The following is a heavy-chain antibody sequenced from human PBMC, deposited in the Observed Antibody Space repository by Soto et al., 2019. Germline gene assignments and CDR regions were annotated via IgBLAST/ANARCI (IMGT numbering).Heavy chain of an antibody. J-gene: IGHJ5*02. CDR1: GGAISNSTYY. Sequence: SETLSLTCTVSGGAISNSTYYWGWIRQPPGKRLEWIGSASFSGSKYYNPSLKSRVTFSIDTSKTLISLKLRSVTAADTAVYYCARGSTWQGRDWFDPWGQGTLVTVSS. CDR2: ASFSGSK. V-gene: IGHV4-39*01. CDR3: ARGSTWQGRDWFDP. D-gene: IGHD6-13*01.